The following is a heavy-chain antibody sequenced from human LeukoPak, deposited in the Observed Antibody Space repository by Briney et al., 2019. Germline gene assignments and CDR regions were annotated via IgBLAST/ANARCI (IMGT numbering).Heavy chain of an antibody. Sequence: GASVKVSCKASGYTFTSYGISWVRQAPGQGLEWMGWISAYNGNTNYAQKLQGRVTMTTDTSTSTAYMELRSLRSDDTAVYYRARDPTYYDILTGYYNVPNSFDPWGQGTLVTVSS. J-gene: IGHJ5*02. V-gene: IGHV1-18*01. CDR1: GYTFTSYG. CDR2: ISAYNGNT. CDR3: ARDPTYYDILTGYYNVPNSFDP. D-gene: IGHD3-9*01.